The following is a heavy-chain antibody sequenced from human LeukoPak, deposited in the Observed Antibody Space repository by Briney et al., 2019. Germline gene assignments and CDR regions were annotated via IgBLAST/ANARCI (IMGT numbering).Heavy chain of an antibody. Sequence: RSSETLSLTCTVSGGSISSSSYYWSWIRQPAGKGLEWIGRIHTSGGTNYNPSLKSRVTMSVDTSKNQFSLKLSSVTAADTAVYYCARDKYYYDSSASIRFDYWGQGTLVTVSS. CDR3: ARDKYYYDSSASIRFDY. J-gene: IGHJ4*02. D-gene: IGHD3-22*01. CDR1: GGSISSSSYY. CDR2: IHTSGGT. V-gene: IGHV4-61*02.